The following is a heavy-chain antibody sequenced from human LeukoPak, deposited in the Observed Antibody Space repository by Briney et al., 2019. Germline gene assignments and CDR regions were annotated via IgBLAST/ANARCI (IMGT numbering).Heavy chain of an antibody. D-gene: IGHD5-18*01. CDR1: GFTFSSYA. CDR2: ISYDGSNK. J-gene: IGHJ6*04. V-gene: IGHV3-30*04. Sequence: GGSLRLSCAASGFTFSSYAMHWVRQAPGKGLEWVAVISYDGSNKYYADSVKGRFTISRDNSKNTLYLQMNSLRAEDTAVYYCARAGSDTAMPTDYYGMDVWGKGTTVTVSS. CDR3: ARAGSDTAMPTDYYGMDV.